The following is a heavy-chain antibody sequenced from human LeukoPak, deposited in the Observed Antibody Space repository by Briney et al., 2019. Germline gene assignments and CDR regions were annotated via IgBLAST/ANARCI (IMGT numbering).Heavy chain of an antibody. J-gene: IGHJ4*02. D-gene: IGHD4-17*01. Sequence: GASVKVSCKASGYTFTSYDINWVRQATGQGLEWMGWMNPNSGNTGYAQKFQGRVTMTRNTSISTAYMELSSLRSEDTAVYYCARAVTAGDLDYGDYEVHYWGQGTLVTVSS. V-gene: IGHV1-8*01. CDR2: MNPNSGNT. CDR3: ARAVTAGDLDYGDYEVHY. CDR1: GYTFTSYD.